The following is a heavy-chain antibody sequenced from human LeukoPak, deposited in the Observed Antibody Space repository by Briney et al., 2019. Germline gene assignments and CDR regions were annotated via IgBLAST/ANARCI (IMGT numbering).Heavy chain of an antibody. J-gene: IGHJ4*02. CDR2: ISYDGSNK. Sequence: GGSLRLSCAASGFTFSSYAMHWVRQAPGKGLEWVAVISYDGSNKYYADSVKGRFTISRDNSKNTLYLQMNSLRADDTAVYYCARTYSSSWYEFDYWGQGTLVTVSS. CDR3: ARTYSSSWYEFDY. CDR1: GFTFSSYA. D-gene: IGHD6-13*01. V-gene: IGHV3-30*14.